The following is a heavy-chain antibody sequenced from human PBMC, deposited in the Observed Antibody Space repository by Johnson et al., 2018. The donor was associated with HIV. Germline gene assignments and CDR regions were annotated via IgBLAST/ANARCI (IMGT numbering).Heavy chain of an antibody. CDR3: AKDQRLAAVATDGFDV. V-gene: IGHV3-30*02. CDR1: GFTFSSYG. CDR2: IRYDGTNK. D-gene: IGHD6-13*01. Sequence: QMLLVESGGGVVQPGGSLRLSCAASGFTFSSYGMHWVRQAPGKGLEWVAFIRYDGTNKYYADSMKGRFTISRDNSKNTLYLQMSSLRPEDTAVYYCAKDQRLAAVATDGFDVWGQGTMVTVSS. J-gene: IGHJ3*01.